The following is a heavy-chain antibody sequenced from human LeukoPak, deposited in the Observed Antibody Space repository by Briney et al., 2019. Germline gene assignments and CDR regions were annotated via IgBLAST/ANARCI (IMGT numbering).Heavy chain of an antibody. CDR1: GYTFTGYY. J-gene: IGHJ5*02. CDR2: INPNSGGT. Sequence: ASVKVSCKASGYTFTGYYMHWVRQAPGQGLEWMGWINPNSGGTNYAQKFQGRVTMTRDTSISTAYMELSRLRSDDTAVYYCARDLEGRNWFDPWGQETLVTVSS. D-gene: IGHD1-1*01. CDR3: ARDLEGRNWFDP. V-gene: IGHV1-2*02.